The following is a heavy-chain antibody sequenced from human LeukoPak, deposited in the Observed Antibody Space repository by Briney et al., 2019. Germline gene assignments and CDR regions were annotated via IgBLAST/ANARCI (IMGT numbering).Heavy chain of an antibody. CDR3: AAAYVWGSYRTGDY. CDR2: IYYSGST. D-gene: IGHD3-16*02. Sequence: PSQTLSLTCTVSGGSISSGGYYWSWIRQHPGKGLEWIGYIYYSGSTYYNPSLKSRVTISVDTSKNQFSLKLSSVTAADTAVYYCAAAYVWGSYRTGDYWGQGTLVTVSS. CDR1: GGSISSGGYY. J-gene: IGHJ4*02. V-gene: IGHV4-31*03.